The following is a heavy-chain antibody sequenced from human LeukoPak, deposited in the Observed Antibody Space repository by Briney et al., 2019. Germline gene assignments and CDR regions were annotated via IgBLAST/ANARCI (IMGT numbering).Heavy chain of an antibody. CDR2: IRYDGSDQ. CDR3: ARYEYFDL. J-gene: IGHJ4*02. D-gene: IGHD2-15*01. V-gene: IGHV3-30*02. Sequence: GGSLRLSCAASGFIFSSYGMNWVRQAPGKGLEWVAFIRYDGSDQYYADSVKGRFTISRDNSKNTLSLHLNSLRSEDTAVYYCARYEYFDLWGQGTLVIVSS. CDR1: GFIFSSYG.